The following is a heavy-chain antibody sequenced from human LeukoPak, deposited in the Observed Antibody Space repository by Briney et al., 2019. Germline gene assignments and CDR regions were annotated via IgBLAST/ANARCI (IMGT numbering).Heavy chain of an antibody. D-gene: IGHD6-6*01. V-gene: IGHV3-23*01. CDR3: AKVGYAPYTSSSVIYYYYYMDV. J-gene: IGHJ6*03. CDR2: ISGSGAST. CDR1: GFAFSSYA. Sequence: GGSLRLSCAASGFAFSSYAMNWVRQAPGKGLEWVSGISGSGASTYYADSVEGRFTISRDNSKNTLHLQMNSLRVEDTAVYYCAKVGYAPYTSSSVIYYYYYMDVWGKGTTVTVSS.